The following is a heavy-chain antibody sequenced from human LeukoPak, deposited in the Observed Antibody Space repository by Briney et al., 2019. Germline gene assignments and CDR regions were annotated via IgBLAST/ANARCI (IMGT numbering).Heavy chain of an antibody. CDR3: ARVGDWNDLVY. Sequence: SETLSLTCAVYGGSFSGHYWSWIRQPPGKGLEWIGEIYHSGSTNYNPSLKSRVTISLDMSKNQFSLKLRSVTAADTAVYYCARVGDWNDLVYWGQGALVTVSS. J-gene: IGHJ4*02. CDR2: IYHSGST. V-gene: IGHV4-34*01. D-gene: IGHD1-1*01. CDR1: GGSFSGHY.